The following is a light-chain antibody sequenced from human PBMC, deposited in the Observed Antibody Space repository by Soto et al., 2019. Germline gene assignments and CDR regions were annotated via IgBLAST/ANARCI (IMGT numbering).Light chain of an antibody. V-gene: IGKV1-5*03. CDR1: QSISSW. CDR2: KAS. J-gene: IGKJ4*01. Sequence: DIQMTQSPSTLSASVGDRVTITCRASQSISSWLAWYQQKPGKAPKLLIYKASTLESGVSSSFSGSGSGTEFTITISSLLPDDFATYYCQQYYDYPLTFGGGTKVDIK. CDR3: QQYYDYPLT.